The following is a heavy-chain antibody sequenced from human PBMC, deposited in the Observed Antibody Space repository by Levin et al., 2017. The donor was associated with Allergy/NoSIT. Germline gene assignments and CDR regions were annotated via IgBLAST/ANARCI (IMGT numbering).Heavy chain of an antibody. J-gene: IGHJ3*02. Sequence: GESLKISCAASGFTFSSYAMHWVRQAPGKGLEWVAVISYDGSNKYYADSVKGRFTISRDNSKNTLYLQMNSLRAEDTAVYYCARETRRSRFTMVQGAQDGAFDIWGQGTMVTVSS. CDR1: GFTFSSYA. CDR2: ISYDGSNK. CDR3: ARETRRSRFTMVQGAQDGAFDI. D-gene: IGHD3-10*01. V-gene: IGHV3-30-3*01.